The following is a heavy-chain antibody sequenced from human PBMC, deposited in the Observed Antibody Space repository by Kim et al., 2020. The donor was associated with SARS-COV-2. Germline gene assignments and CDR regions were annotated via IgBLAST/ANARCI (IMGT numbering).Heavy chain of an antibody. CDR3: ATRKTAMTTVPTYYYYYMDV. Sequence: GGSLRLSCAASGFTFSSYAMHWVRQAPGKGLEWVAVISYDGSNKYYADSVKGRSTISRDNSKNTLYLQMNSLRAEDTAVYYCATRKTAMTTVPTYYYYYMDVWGKGTTVTVSS. CDR2: ISYDGSNK. D-gene: IGHD4-4*01. CDR1: GFTFSSYA. V-gene: IGHV3-30-3*01. J-gene: IGHJ6*03.